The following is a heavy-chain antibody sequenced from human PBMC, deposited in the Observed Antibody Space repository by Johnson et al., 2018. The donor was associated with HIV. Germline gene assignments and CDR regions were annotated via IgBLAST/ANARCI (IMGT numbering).Heavy chain of an antibody. Sequence: VQLVESGVGLVQPGGSLRLSCAASGFTVSSNYMSWVRQAPWKGLEWVSVIYSGGSTYYADSVKGRFTISRDNSKNTLYLQMNSLRAEDTAVYYCMLSTHAEKAFDIWGQGTMVTVSS. CDR1: GFTVSSNY. CDR3: MLSTHAEKAFDI. J-gene: IGHJ3*02. V-gene: IGHV3-66*01. D-gene: IGHD2-2*01. CDR2: IYSGGST.